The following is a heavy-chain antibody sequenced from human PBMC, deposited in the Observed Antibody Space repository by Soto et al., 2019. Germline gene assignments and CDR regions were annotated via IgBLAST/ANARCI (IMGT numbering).Heavy chain of an antibody. CDR2: IYHSGST. CDR3: ARYADYYDTSDSSYVGGSNWFEP. D-gene: IGHD3-22*01. V-gene: IGHV4-4*02. CDR1: GGSISSSNW. Sequence: SETLSLTCAVSGGSISSSNWWSWVRQPPGKGLEWIGEIYHSGSTNYNPSLKSRVTISVDKSKNQFSLKLSSVTAADTAVYYCARYADYYDTSDSSYVGGSNWFEPWGQGILVTVSS. J-gene: IGHJ5*02.